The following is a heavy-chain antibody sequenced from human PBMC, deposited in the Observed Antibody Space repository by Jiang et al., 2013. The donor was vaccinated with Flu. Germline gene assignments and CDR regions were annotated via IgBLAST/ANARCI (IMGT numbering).Heavy chain of an antibody. J-gene: IGHJ3*02. CDR2: IYYSGST. CDR3: ARPGEYSSSPGAFDI. CDR1: GGSISSSSYY. V-gene: IGHV4-39*01. D-gene: IGHD6-6*01. Sequence: GSGLVKPSETLSLTCTVSGGSISSSSYYWGWIRQPPGKGLEWIGSIYYSGSTYYNPSLKSRVTISVDTSKNQFSLKLSSVTAADTAVYYCARPGEYSSSPGAFDIWGQGTMVTVSS.